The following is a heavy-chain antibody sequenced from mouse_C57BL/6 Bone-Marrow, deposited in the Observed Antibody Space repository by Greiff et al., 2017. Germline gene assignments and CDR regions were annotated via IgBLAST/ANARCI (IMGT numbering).Heavy chain of an antibody. D-gene: IGHD4-1*01. CDR3: ASWGWCSY. V-gene: IGHV1-82*01. Sequence: VQLQESGPELVKPGASVKISCKASGYAFSSSWMNWVKPRPGKGLEWIGRIYPGDGDTNYNGKFKGKATLTADKSSSTAYMQLSSLTSEVSAVYFCASWGWCSYWGQGTLVTVSA. CDR1: GYAFSSSW. J-gene: IGHJ3*01. CDR2: IYPGDGDT.